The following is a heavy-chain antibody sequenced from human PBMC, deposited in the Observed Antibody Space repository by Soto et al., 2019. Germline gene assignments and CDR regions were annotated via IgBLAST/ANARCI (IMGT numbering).Heavy chain of an antibody. V-gene: IGHV4-59*02. CDR3: SRLGGYYQAFHQ. CDR1: GGSVSGYY. D-gene: IGHD3-22*01. Sequence: PSETLSLTCTVSGGSVSGYYWSWFRQPPGKGLEWIGYIYYSGSTTYAPSLKSRVTITIDTSKNQFSLRLNSVTAADTAVYYCSRLGGYYQAFHQWGQGSLVTVSS. J-gene: IGHJ4*02. CDR2: IYYSGST.